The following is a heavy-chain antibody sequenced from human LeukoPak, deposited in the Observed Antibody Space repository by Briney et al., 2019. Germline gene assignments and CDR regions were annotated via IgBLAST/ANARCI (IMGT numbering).Heavy chain of an antibody. CDR2: IYTAGST. D-gene: IGHD6-25*01. J-gene: IGHJ4*02. V-gene: IGHV3-53*01. CDR1: GFTVSGNY. CDR3: AGGNTWPGLSY. Sequence: GGSLRLSCAASGFTVSGNYMSWVRQAPGKGLEWVSVIYTAGSTYIADSVKGRFTISRDKSKNTLYLQMNPLRAEDTAVYFCAGGNTWPGLSYWGQGTLLTVSS.